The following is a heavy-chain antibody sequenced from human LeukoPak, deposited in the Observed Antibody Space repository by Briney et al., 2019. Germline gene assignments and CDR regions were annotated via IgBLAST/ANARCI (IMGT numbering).Heavy chain of an antibody. J-gene: IGHJ5*02. CDR3: ARGLVVPAAIRNNWFDP. D-gene: IGHD2-2*02. CDR2: INHSGSN. Sequence: ASETLSLTCAVYGGSFSGYYWSWIRQPPGKGLEWIGEINHSGSNNYNPSLKSRVTISVDTSKNQFSLKLSSVTAADTAVYYCARGLVVPAAIRNNWFDPWGQGTLVTVSS. CDR1: GGSFSGYY. V-gene: IGHV4-34*01.